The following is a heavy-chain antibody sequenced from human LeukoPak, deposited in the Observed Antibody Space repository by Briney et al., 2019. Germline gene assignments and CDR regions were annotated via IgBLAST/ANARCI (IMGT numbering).Heavy chain of an antibody. CDR2: INPDGSRK. J-gene: IGHJ3*02. D-gene: IGHD5-18*01. V-gene: IGHV3-7*01. Sequence: PGGSLRLSCAASGFTFSDYYMTWVRQAPGKGLEWVAYINPDGSRKSHVDSVKGRFTISRDNSKNTLYLQMNSLRAEDTAVYYCARARSSYGYGDAFDIWGQGTMVTVSS. CDR1: GFTFSDYY. CDR3: ARARSSYGYGDAFDI.